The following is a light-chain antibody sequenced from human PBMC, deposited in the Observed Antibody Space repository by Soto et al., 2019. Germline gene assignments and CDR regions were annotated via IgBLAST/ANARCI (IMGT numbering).Light chain of an antibody. J-gene: IGKJ4*01. CDR1: QNIYDW. CDR2: DAS. CDR3: QQYDNLTLP. Sequence: DIQMTQSPSTLSASVGDRVTITCRASQNIYDWIAWYQQKPGKAPKFLIYDASTLESGVPSRFSGTGSGTDFKFTINSLQPEDIATYYCQQYDNLTLPLGGGTKVDIK. V-gene: IGKV1-5*01.